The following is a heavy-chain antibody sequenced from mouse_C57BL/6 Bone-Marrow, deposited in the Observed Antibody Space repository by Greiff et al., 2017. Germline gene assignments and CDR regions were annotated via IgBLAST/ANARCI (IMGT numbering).Heavy chain of an antibody. D-gene: IGHD1-1*01. J-gene: IGHJ3*01. CDR3: SGTLFAY. CDR1: GFNIKDDY. V-gene: IGHV14-4*01. CDR2: IDPENGDT. Sequence: LVESGAELVRPGASVKLSCTASGFNIKDDYMHWVKQGPEQGLVWIGWIDPENGDTEYASKFQGKATITAYTSSNTAYLQLSSLTSEDTAVYDCSGTLFAYWGQGTLVTVSA.